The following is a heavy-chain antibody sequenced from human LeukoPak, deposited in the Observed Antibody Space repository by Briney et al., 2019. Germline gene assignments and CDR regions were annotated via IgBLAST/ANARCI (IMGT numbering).Heavy chain of an antibody. CDR3: ARNAEEYYGSGSYYKGNWFDP. J-gene: IGHJ5*02. Sequence: SVKVSCKASGGTFSSYAISWVRQAPGQGLEWMGRIIPILGIANYAQKFQGRVTITADKSTSTAYMELSSMRSEDTAVYYCARNAEEYYGSGSYYKGNWFDPWGQGTLVTVSS. CDR2: IIPILGIA. CDR1: GGTFSSYA. D-gene: IGHD3-10*01. V-gene: IGHV1-69*04.